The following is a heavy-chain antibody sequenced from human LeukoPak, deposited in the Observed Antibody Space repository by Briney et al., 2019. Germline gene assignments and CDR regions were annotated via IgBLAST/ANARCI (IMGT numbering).Heavy chain of an antibody. CDR1: GFTFSSYP. CDR3: ASGSIFGVVIPFDY. CDR2: IYSGGST. D-gene: IGHD3-3*01. Sequence: LPGGSLRLSCAASGFTFSSYPMNWVRQAPGKGLEWVSVIYSGGSTYYAGSVKGRFTISRDNSKNTLYLQMNSLRVEDTAVYYCASGSIFGVVIPFDYWGQGTLVTVSS. J-gene: IGHJ4*02. V-gene: IGHV3-53*05.